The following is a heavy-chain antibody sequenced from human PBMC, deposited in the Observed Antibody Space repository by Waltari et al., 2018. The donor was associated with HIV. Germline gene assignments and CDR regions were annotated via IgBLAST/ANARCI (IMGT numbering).Heavy chain of an antibody. V-gene: IGHV4-59*01. CDR3: ARGVAFGGYYYGMDV. J-gene: IGHJ6*02. CDR2: IYYSGST. Sequence: QVQLQESGPGLVKPSETLSLTCTVSGGSISSYYWSWTRQPPGKGLEWIGYIYYSGSTNYNPSLKSRVTISVDTSKNQFSLKLSSATAADTAVYYCARGVAFGGYYYGMDVWGQGTTVTVSS. D-gene: IGHD2-21*01. CDR1: GGSISSYY.